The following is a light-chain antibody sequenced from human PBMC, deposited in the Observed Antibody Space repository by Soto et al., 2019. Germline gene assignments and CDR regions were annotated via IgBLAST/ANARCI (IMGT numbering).Light chain of an antibody. V-gene: IGKV3-11*01. J-gene: IGKJ5*01. CDR3: QQRSNWLT. CDR1: QSVSSY. CDR2: DAS. Sequence: EIVFTQSPSTLSLSPGEKAPLSCRASQSVSSYLAWYQQKPGQAPRLLIYDASNRATGIPARFSGSGSGTGFTLTISSLEPEDFAVYYCQQRSNWLTFGQGTRLEIK.